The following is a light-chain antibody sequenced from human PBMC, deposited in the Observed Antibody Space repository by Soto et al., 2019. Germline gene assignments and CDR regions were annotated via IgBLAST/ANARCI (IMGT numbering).Light chain of an antibody. Sequence: QSVLTQPASVSGSPGQSITISCSGTNTDVGAYDYVSWYQQHPGKAPKLILYDVINRPSGVSDRFSGSKSGNTASLTISGLQAEDEAEYFCSSYSAISNLVFGTGSMVTVL. J-gene: IGLJ1*01. CDR1: NTDVGAYDY. CDR2: DVI. CDR3: SSYSAISNLV. V-gene: IGLV2-14*03.